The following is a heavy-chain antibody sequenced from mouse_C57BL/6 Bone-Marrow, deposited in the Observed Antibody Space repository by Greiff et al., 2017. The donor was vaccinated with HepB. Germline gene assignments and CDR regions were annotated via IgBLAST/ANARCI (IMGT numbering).Heavy chain of an antibody. CDR1: GYSFTDYN. V-gene: IGHV1-39*01. J-gene: IGHJ3*01. CDR3: ARGIYYGTGGFAY. CDR2: INPNYGTT. Sequence: VHVKQSGPELVKPGASVKISCKASGYSFTDYNMNWVKQSNGKSLEWIGVINPNYGTTSYNQKFKGKATLTVDQSSSTAYMQLNSLTSEDSAVYYCARGIYYGTGGFAYWGQGTLVTVSA. D-gene: IGHD2-1*01.